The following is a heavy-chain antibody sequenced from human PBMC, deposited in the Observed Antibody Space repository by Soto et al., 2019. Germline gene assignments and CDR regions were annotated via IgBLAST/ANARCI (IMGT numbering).Heavy chain of an antibody. Sequence: ASVKDSFKATGYTFTDYHIHWVRQAPGQGLEFMGWINANNGGAGSAQQFQGRVTVTRDTSITTVYMELSNLRSDDTAVYYCAREGGSETLQPSYNWFDTWGQGTLVTVSS. D-gene: IGHD6-25*01. V-gene: IGHV1-2*02. CDR1: GYTFTDYH. J-gene: IGHJ5*02. CDR2: INANNGGA. CDR3: AREGGSETLQPSYNWFDT.